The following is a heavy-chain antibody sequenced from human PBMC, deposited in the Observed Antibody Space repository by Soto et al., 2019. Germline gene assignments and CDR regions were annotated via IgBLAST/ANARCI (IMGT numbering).Heavy chain of an antibody. CDR1: GGSFSGYY. CDR3: ARTSRVDS. Sequence: QVQLQQWGAGLLKPSETLSLTCAVYGGSFSGYYWSWIRQPPGKGLEWIGEINHSGSTNYNPSLKSRVTMSVDTSKNQFSRKLSSVTAADTAGYYWARTSRVDSWGQGTLVTVSS. V-gene: IGHV4-34*01. D-gene: IGHD6-6*01. CDR2: INHSGST. J-gene: IGHJ4*02.